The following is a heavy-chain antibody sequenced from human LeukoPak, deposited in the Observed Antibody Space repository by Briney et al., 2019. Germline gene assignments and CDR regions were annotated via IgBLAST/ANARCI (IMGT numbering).Heavy chain of an antibody. V-gene: IGHV4-31*03. J-gene: IGHJ4*02. D-gene: IGHD4-17*01. CDR1: GGSISSGGYY. CDR3: AGCYGDYVCNHFDY. CDR2: IYYSGST. Sequence: SQTLSLTCTVSGGSISSGGYYWSWIRQHPGKGLEWIGYIYYSGSTYYNPSLKSRVTISVDTSKNQFSLKLSSVTAADTAAYYCAGCYGDYVCNHFDYWGQGTLVTVSS.